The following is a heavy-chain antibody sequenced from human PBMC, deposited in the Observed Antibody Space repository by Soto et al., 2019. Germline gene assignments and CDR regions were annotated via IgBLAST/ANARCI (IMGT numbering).Heavy chain of an antibody. D-gene: IGHD3-22*01. V-gene: IGHV4-30-2*01. CDR1: GGSISSGGYS. J-gene: IGHJ3*02. CDR3: AREKYYYDSSGYDAFDI. CDR2: IYHSGST. Sequence: SETLSLTCAVSGGSISSGGYSWSWIRQPPGKGLEWIGYIYHSGSTYYNPSLKSRVTISVDKSKNQFSLKLSSVTAADTAVYYCAREKYYYDSSGYDAFDIWGQGTMVTVSS.